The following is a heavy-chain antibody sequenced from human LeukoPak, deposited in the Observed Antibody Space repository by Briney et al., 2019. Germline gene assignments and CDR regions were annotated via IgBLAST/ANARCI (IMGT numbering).Heavy chain of an antibody. Sequence: GGSLRLSCAASGFTFSSYSMNWVRQAPGKGLEWVSSISSSSSYIYYADSVKGRFTISRDNAKNSLYLQMNSLRAEDTAVYYCARAPEYYDSSGYYQFFFDYWGQGTLVTVSS. J-gene: IGHJ4*02. D-gene: IGHD3-22*01. CDR3: ARAPEYYDSSGYYQFFFDY. CDR1: GFTFSSYS. V-gene: IGHV3-21*01. CDR2: ISSSSSYI.